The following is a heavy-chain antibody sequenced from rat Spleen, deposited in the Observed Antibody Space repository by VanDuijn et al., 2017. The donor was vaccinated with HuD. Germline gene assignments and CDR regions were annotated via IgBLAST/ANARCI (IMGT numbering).Heavy chain of an antibody. D-gene: IGHD1-5*01. CDR3: ARLRYNPFDY. Sequence: EVQLVESDGGLVQPGRSLKLSCAASGFTFSDYYMAWVRQAPTKGLEWVATINYDGSTTSYRDAVTGRFTVSRDNAKNTLYLQMNSLRSEDTATYYCARLRYNPFDYWGQGVMVTVSS. J-gene: IGHJ2*01. V-gene: IGHV5-29*01. CDR2: INYDGSTT. CDR1: GFTFSDYY.